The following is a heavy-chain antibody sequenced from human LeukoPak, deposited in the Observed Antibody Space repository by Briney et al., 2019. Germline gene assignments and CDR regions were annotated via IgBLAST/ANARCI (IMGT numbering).Heavy chain of an antibody. CDR3: ARDRDDSSGNGGDAFDI. Sequence: SETLSLTCTVSGGSISSYYWSWIRQPAGKGLEWIGRIYTSGSTNYNPSLKSRVTMSVDTSKNQFSLKLSSVTAADTAVYYCARDRDDSSGNGGDAFDIWGQGTMVTVSS. J-gene: IGHJ3*02. D-gene: IGHD3-22*01. CDR2: IYTSGST. CDR1: GGSISSYY. V-gene: IGHV4-4*07.